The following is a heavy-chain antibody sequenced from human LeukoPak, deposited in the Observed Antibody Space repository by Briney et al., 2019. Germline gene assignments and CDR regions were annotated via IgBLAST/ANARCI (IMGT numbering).Heavy chain of an antibody. CDR1: GFTFSSYW. J-gene: IGHJ4*02. CDR2: INSDGSST. V-gene: IGHV3-74*01. Sequence: PGGSLRLSCAASGFTFSSYWMHWVRQAPGQGLVWVSRINSDGSSTSYADSVKGRFTISRDNAKNTLYLQMNSLRAEDTAVYYCAVRMVATHFPDYWGQGTLVTVSS. D-gene: IGHD5-12*01. CDR3: AVRMVATHFPDY.